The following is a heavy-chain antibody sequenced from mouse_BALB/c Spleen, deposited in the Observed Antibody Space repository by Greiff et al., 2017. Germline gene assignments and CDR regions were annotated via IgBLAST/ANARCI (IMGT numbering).Heavy chain of an antibody. V-gene: IGHV3-2*02. CDR1: GYSITSDYA. Sequence: EVQLQESGPGLVKPSQSLSLTCTVTGYSITSDYAWNWIRQFPGNKLEWMGYISYSGSTSYNPSLKSRISITRDTSKNQFFLQLNSVTTEDTATYYCARINPFYYFDYWGQGTTLTVSS. CDR3: ARINPFYYFDY. CDR2: ISYSGST. J-gene: IGHJ2*01.